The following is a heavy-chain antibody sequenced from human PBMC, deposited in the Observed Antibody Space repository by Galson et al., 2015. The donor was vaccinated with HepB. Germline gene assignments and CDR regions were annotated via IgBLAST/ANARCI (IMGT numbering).Heavy chain of an antibody. V-gene: IGHV3-23*01. Sequence: SLRLSCAASGFTFSSYAMSWVRQAPGKGLEWVSAISGSGGSTYYADSVKGRFTISRDNSKNTLYLQMNSLRAEDTAVYYCANLPMVARDPFDYWGQGTLVTVSS. CDR2: ISGSGGST. D-gene: IGHD4/OR15-4a*01. J-gene: IGHJ4*02. CDR1: GFTFSSYA. CDR3: ANLPMVARDPFDY.